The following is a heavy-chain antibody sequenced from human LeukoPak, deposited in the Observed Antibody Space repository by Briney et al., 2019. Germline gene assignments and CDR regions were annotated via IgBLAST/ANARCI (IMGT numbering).Heavy chain of an antibody. J-gene: IGHJ4*02. CDR1: GGSVSSGTYY. Sequence: SETLSLTCTASGGSVSSGTYYWSWIRQPPGKGLEWIGYINYSGTTNYNPSLKSRVTISVDTSKNQFSLKLSSVTAADTAVYYCARDRVRGSSNPFFDYWGQGTLVTVSS. D-gene: IGHD1-26*01. CDR2: INYSGTT. CDR3: ARDRVRGSSNPFFDY. V-gene: IGHV4-61*01.